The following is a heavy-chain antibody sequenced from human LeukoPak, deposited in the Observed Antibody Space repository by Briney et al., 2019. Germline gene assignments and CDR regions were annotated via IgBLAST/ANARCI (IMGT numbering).Heavy chain of an antibody. D-gene: IGHD7-27*01. Sequence: ASVKVSCQASGYTFTGYYVHWVRQAPGQGLEWMGWINGHSGGTNYAQRFQGRVSMTRGTSISTAYMELNRLRSDDTAVYFCARGTNNWGNDYWGQGTLVTVSS. V-gene: IGHV1-2*02. CDR1: GYTFTGYY. CDR2: INGHSGGT. J-gene: IGHJ4*02. CDR3: ARGTNNWGNDY.